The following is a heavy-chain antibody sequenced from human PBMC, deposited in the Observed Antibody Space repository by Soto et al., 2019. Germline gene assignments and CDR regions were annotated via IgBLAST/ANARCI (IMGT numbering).Heavy chain of an antibody. V-gene: IGHV3-33*01. J-gene: IGHJ3*01. Sequence: QVQLVESGGGVVQPGGSLRLSCAASGFSFSSYGMHWVRQAPGQGLEWVAIIYHDGSNKSYTDSVKGRVTISRDDSKNTLYLQMDSLRVDDTAVYYCARDVGSGWPYDAADVWGQGTVVSVSS. CDR1: GFSFSSYG. D-gene: IGHD6-19*01. CDR3: ARDVGSGWPYDAADV. CDR2: IYHDGSNK.